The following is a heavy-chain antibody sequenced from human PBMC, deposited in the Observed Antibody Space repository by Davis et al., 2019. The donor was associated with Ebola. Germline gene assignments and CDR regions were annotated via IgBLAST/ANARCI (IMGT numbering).Heavy chain of an antibody. CDR1: GFTFSRYG. D-gene: IGHD4-23*01. Sequence: GESLKISCEASGFTFSRYGMHWVRQAPGKGPEWLTYIFFDGSETFYADSVKGRFTISRDNSKNTLYLEMKSLRAEDTAVYYCARGSIGYGGNSGFDYWGQGTLVTVSS. CDR3: ARGSIGYGGNSGFDY. CDR2: IFFDGSET. J-gene: IGHJ4*02. V-gene: IGHV3-33*08.